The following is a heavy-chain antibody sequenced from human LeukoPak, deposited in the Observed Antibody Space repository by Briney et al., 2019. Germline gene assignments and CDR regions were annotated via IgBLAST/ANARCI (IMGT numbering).Heavy chain of an antibody. D-gene: IGHD6-13*01. Sequence: SVKVSCKASGGTFSSYAISWVRQAPGQGLEWMGGIIPIFGTANYAQKFQGRVTITTDESTSTAYMELSSLRSEDTAVYYCARGFRSIAAAGTRWGAFDIWGQGTMVTVSS. J-gene: IGHJ3*02. CDR1: GGTFSSYA. V-gene: IGHV1-69*05. CDR2: IIPIFGTA. CDR3: ARGFRSIAAAGTRWGAFDI.